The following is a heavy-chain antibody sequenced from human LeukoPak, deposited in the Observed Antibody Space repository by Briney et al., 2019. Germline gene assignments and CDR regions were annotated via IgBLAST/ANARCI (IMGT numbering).Heavy chain of an antibody. CDR1: GGSISSYY. Sequence: SETLSLTCTVSGGSISSYYWSWIRQPPGKGLEWIGYIYTSGSTNYNPSLKSRVTISVDTSKNQFSLKLSSVTAADTAVYYCARSYYYFWSGYYYYMDVWGKGTTVTVSS. V-gene: IGHV4-4*09. CDR3: ARSYYYFWSGYYYYMDV. D-gene: IGHD3-3*01. CDR2: IYTSGST. J-gene: IGHJ6*03.